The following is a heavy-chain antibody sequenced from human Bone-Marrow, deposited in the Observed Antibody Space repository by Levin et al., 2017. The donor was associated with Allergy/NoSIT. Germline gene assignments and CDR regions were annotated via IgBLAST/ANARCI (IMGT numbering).Heavy chain of an antibody. CDR3: AKEDVPVVAHDVFRL. Sequence: SCAASGLTFSNHAMSWVRQAPGKGFQWVSSISGSGDRTYYADSVKGRFIISRDSSDNTLYLHMSSLRAEDTALYYCAKEDVPVVAHDVFRLWGQGTMVTVSS. J-gene: IGHJ3*01. CDR2: ISGSGDRT. CDR1: GLTFSNHA. D-gene: IGHD2-15*01. V-gene: IGHV3-23*01.